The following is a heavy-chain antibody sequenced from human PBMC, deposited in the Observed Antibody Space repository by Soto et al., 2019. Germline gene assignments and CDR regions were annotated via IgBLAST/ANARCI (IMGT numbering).Heavy chain of an antibody. CDR3: ARDGTTANAFDI. CDR2: INSDGSST. Sequence: EVQLVESGGGLVQPGGSLRLSCAASGFTFSSYWMHWVRQAPGKGLVWVSRINSDGSSTSYADSVKGRFTISRDNAKNTLYLQMDSLRAEDTAVYYCARDGTTANAFDIWGQGTMVTVSS. CDR1: GFTFSSYW. V-gene: IGHV3-74*01. J-gene: IGHJ3*02. D-gene: IGHD4-17*01.